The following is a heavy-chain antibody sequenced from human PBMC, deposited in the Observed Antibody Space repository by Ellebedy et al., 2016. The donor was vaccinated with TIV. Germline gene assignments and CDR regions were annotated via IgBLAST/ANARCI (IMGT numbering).Heavy chain of an antibody. J-gene: IGHJ4*02. CDR1: GGSINSYY. CDR3: ARINRFGAEYYFDH. CDR2: IYYSGRTT. Sequence: SETLSLTXTVSGGSINSYYWSWIRQHPGKGLEWIAYIYYSGRTTTYNPSLQSRVTISVDTSKNHFSLQLRSVSAADTAVYYCARINRFGAEYYFDHWGQGLLVTVSS. D-gene: IGHD3-16*01. V-gene: IGHV4-59*01.